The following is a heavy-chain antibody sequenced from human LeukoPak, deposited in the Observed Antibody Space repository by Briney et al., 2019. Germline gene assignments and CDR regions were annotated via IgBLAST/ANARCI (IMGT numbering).Heavy chain of an antibody. Sequence: GGSLRLSCAASGFTFSSYWMSWVRQAPGKGLEWVSSISTSSSYIYYADSVKGRFTISRDNAKNSLYLQINSLRAEDTAVYYCARGSSNIPARDNWFDPWGQGTLVTVSS. CDR1: GFTFSSYW. CDR3: ARGSSNIPARDNWFDP. CDR2: ISTSSSYI. D-gene: IGHD6-6*01. J-gene: IGHJ5*02. V-gene: IGHV3-21*01.